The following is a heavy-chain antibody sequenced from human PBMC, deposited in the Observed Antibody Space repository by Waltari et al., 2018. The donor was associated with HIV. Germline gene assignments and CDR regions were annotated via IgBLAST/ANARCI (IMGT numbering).Heavy chain of an antibody. D-gene: IGHD4-17*01. CDR2: ISGSGGGT. CDR3: TTCDSGEKSYYYYSGMDV. CDR1: GTSIATYG. Sequence: EVKLLESGGGLIQPGGALRCSFATSGTSIATYGMSCARQVLGKGLDWVASISGSGGGTHYADAVRGRFTISRDTSKNTVSLHMNSLRAEDTATYYCTTCDSGEKSYYYYSGMDVWGQGTTVIVSS. V-gene: IGHV3-23*01. J-gene: IGHJ6*02.